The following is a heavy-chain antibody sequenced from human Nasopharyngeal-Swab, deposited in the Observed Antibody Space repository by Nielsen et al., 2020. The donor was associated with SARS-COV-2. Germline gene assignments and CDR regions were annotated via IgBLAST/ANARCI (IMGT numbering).Heavy chain of an antibody. J-gene: IGHJ5*02. Sequence: ASVKVSCKASGYTFTRYAINWLRQAPGQGPEWMGWIATPTGHPTYAQGFTGRFVFSLDTSVATAYLYINSLKTEDTAIYYCVRDQAMARPNWFDPWGQGTLVTVSS. V-gene: IGHV7-4-1*02. CDR1: GYTFTRYA. CDR3: VRDQAMARPNWFDP. D-gene: IGHD5-18*01. CDR2: IATPTGHP.